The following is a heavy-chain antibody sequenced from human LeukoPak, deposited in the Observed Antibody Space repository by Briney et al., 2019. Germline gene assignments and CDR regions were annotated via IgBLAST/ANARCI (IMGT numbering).Heavy chain of an antibody. D-gene: IGHD3-22*01. CDR1: GGSISSNSYY. J-gene: IGHJ4*02. CDR2: IYYSGST. V-gene: IGHV4-39*01. Sequence: PSETLSLTCTVSGGSISSNSYYWGWIRQPPGKGLEWIGSIYYSGSTYYNVSRKSRVTISVDTTKNQFSLKLNSMTAADTAVYYCARTPGQKYYDSSGPFDYWGQGTLVTVSS. CDR3: ARTPGQKYYDSSGPFDY.